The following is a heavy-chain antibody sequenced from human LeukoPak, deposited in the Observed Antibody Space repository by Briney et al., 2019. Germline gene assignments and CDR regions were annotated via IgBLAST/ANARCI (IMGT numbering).Heavy chain of an antibody. J-gene: IGHJ4*02. Sequence: SETLSLTCTVSGGSISTHYWSWIRQSAGKGLEWIGRIYISGSTDYNPSLKSRVTMSVDTSKNQFSLKLSPVTAADTAVYYCARGGQHLWPAYFDYWRQGTLVTVSS. D-gene: IGHD5-18*01. CDR2: IYISGST. CDR3: ARGGQHLWPAYFDY. CDR1: GGSISTHY. V-gene: IGHV4-4*07.